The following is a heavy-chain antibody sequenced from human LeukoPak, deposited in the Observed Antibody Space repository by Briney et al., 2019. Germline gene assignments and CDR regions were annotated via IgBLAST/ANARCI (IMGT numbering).Heavy chain of an antibody. Sequence: SETLSLTCTVSGASISSSFWSWIRQPAGKGLEWIGRIKTTGTTNYNPSLKSRLNMSIDSFRNQFSLKLNSVTAADTAVYYCARLGCSATCPYWYYDLWGRGTLVTVSS. V-gene: IGHV4-4*07. CDR3: ARLGCSATCPYWYYDL. D-gene: IGHD2-2*01. J-gene: IGHJ2*01. CDR2: IKTTGTT. CDR1: GASISSSF.